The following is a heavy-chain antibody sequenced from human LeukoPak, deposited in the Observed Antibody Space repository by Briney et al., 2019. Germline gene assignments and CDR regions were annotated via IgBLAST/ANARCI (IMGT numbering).Heavy chain of an antibody. CDR2: IKQDGSEK. D-gene: IGHD1-26*01. CDR3: ATGGVGTTTGYYGMDV. CDR1: GFTFSSYW. V-gene: IGHV3-7*01. J-gene: IGHJ6*02. Sequence: GGSLRLSCAASGFTFSSYWMSWVRQAPGKGLEWVANIKQDGSEKYYVDSVKGRFTISRDNAKNSLYLQMNSLRAEDTAVYYCATGGVGTTTGYYGMDVWGQGTTITVSS.